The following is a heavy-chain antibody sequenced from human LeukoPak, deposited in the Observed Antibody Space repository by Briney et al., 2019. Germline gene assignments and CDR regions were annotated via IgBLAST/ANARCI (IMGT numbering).Heavy chain of an antibody. V-gene: IGHV3-53*01. Sequence: GGSLRLSCAASGFTVSSNYMSWVRQAPGKGLEWVSVIYSGGSTDYADSVKGRFTISRDNSKNTLYLQMNSLRVEDTAVYYCVKGRYSSSWYNAFDIWGQGTMVTVSS. CDR2: IYSGGST. CDR3: VKGRYSSSWYNAFDI. D-gene: IGHD6-13*01. CDR1: GFTVSSNY. J-gene: IGHJ3*02.